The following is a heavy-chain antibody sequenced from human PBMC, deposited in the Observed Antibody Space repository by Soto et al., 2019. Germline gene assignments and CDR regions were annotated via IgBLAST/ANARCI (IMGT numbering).Heavy chain of an antibody. CDR3: ARVLLCYCGVHCDPLAV. CDR1: GASISRYY. D-gene: IGHD2-21*02. Sequence: SETLCLTCTVSGASISRYYWSWIRQSPGKGLEWIGYLYNTGSTIYNPSLKSRVTISVDTSKNQFSLKMNSVTAADTAVYYCARVLLCYCGVHCDPLAVSGQRTTVTVSS. V-gene: IGHV4-59*01. CDR2: LYNTGST. J-gene: IGHJ6*02.